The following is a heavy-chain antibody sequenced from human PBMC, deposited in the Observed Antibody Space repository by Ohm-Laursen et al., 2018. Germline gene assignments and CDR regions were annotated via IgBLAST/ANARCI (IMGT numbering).Heavy chain of an antibody. V-gene: IGHV3-11*01. CDR3: ASRIQLKPPYYYYYGMDV. Sequence: SLRLSCAASGFTFSDYYMSWIHQAPGKGLEWVSYISSSGSTIYYADSVKGRFTISRDNAKNSLYLQMNSLRAEDTAVYYCASRIQLKPPYYYYYGMDVWGQGTTVTVSS. J-gene: IGHJ6*02. CDR1: GFTFSDYY. D-gene: IGHD5-18*01. CDR2: ISSSGSTI.